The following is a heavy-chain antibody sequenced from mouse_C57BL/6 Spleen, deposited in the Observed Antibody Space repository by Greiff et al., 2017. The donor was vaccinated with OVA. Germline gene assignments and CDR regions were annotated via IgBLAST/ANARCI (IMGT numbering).Heavy chain of an antibody. J-gene: IGHJ2*01. Sequence: EVKLVESGGGLVQPGGSLSLSCAASGFTFTDYYMSWVRQPPGKALEWLGFIRNKANGYTTEYSASVQGRFTISRDNSQSSLYLKMNARRAEDSATYYCARALLLWSSDYWGQGTTLTVSS. CDR1: GFTFTDYY. CDR3: ARALLLWSSDY. CDR2: IRNKANGYTT. D-gene: IGHD2-1*01. V-gene: IGHV7-3*01.